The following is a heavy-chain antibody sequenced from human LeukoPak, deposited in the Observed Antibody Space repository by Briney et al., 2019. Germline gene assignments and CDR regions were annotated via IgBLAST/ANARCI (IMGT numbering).Heavy chain of an antibody. J-gene: IGHJ4*02. CDR3: ARHLGYCSSTSCYEGGYDY. CDR1: GYSFTSYR. Sequence: GESLKISCKGSGYSFTSYRISWVRQMPGKGLEWMGRIDPSDSYNNYSPSFQGHVTISADKSISTAYLRWSSLKASDTAMYYCARHLGYCSSTSCYEGGYDYWGQGTLVTVSS. D-gene: IGHD2-2*01. V-gene: IGHV5-10-1*01. CDR2: IDPSDSYN.